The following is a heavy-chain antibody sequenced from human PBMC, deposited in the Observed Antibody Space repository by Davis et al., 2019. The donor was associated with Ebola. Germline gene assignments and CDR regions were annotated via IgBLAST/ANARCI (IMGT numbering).Heavy chain of an antibody. CDR3: ARDPRVGLLFVQDWALDY. D-gene: IGHD3-16*01. J-gene: IGHJ4*02. Sequence: ASVKVSCKASGYTFTSYAMHWLRQAPGQRLEWMGWINAGTDNTKYSQKFQGRVTLTKDTSASTAYMELSSLRSEDTAVYYCARDPRVGLLFVQDWALDYWGQGTLVTVSS. CDR2: INAGTDNT. V-gene: IGHV1-3*01. CDR1: GYTFTSYA.